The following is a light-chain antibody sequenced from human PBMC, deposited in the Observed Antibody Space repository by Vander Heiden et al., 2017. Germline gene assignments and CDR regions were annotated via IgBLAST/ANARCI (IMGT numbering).Light chain of an antibody. J-gene: IGKJ1*01. V-gene: IGKV3-20*01. CDR1: QSVSSSY. CDR2: GAS. CDR3: QQDCTSPRT. Sequence: EIVLTQSPGTLSLSPGERATLSCRASQSVSSSYLAWYQQKPVQAPRLLIYGASSSATPIPDRFSGTGSGTDFTLTISRLEPEDFAVYYCQQDCTSPRTFGQGTKVEIK.